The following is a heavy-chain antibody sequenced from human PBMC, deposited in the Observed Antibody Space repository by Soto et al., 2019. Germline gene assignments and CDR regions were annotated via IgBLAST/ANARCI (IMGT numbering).Heavy chain of an antibody. Sequence: PSETLSLTCTVSGGSISSCSDYWGWIRQPPGEGLEWIGSIYYSGSTYYNPSLKSRVTVSVDTSKNQFSLRLSSVTAADTAVYYCARLPSFGEFDYWGQGTLVT. J-gene: IGHJ4*02. CDR2: IYYSGST. CDR1: GGSISSCSDY. D-gene: IGHD3-10*01. CDR3: ARLPSFGEFDY. V-gene: IGHV4-39*01.